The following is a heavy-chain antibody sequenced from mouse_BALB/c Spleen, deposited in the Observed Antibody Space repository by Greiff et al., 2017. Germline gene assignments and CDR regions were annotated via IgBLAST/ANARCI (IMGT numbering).Heavy chain of an antibody. CDR1: GFSLTSYG. CDR3: ARGDYGSTVYYAMDY. CDR2: IWAGGST. Sequence: VMLVESGPGLVAPSQSLSITCTVSGFSLTSYGVHWVRQPPGKGLEWLGVIWAGGSTNYNSALMSRLSISKDNSKSQVFLKMNSLQTDDTAMYYCARGDYGSTVYYAMDYWGQGTSVTVSS. J-gene: IGHJ4*01. V-gene: IGHV2-9*02. D-gene: IGHD1-1*01.